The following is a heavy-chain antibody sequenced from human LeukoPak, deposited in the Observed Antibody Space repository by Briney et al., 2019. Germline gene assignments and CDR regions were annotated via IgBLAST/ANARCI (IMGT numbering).Heavy chain of an antibody. CDR2: INPNSGGT. Sequence: ASVKVSCKASGYTFTGYYMHWVRQAPGQGLEWMGWINPNSGGTNYAQKFQGRVTMTRDTSISTAYMELSRLRSDDTAVYYCARDYVWGSYRYTGDYWGQGNLVTVSS. CDR3: ARDYVWGSYRYTGDY. CDR1: GYTFTGYY. D-gene: IGHD3-16*02. V-gene: IGHV1-2*02. J-gene: IGHJ4*02.